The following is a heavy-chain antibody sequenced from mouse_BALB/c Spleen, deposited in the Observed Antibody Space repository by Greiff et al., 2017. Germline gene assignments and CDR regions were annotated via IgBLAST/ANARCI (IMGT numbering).Heavy chain of an antibody. CDR1: GYTFTSYW. CDR3: ARPSDYAMDY. V-gene: IGHV1-69*02. CDR2: IDPSDSYT. Sequence: QVQLQQPGAELVKPGASVKLSCKASGYTFTSYWMHWVKQRPGQGLEWIGEIDPSDSYTNYNQKFKGKATLTVDKSSSTAYMQLSSLTSEDSAVYYCARPSDYAMDYWGQGTSVTVSS. J-gene: IGHJ4*01.